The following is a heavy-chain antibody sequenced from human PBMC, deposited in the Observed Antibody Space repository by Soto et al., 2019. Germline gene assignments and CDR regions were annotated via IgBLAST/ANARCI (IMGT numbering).Heavy chain of an antibody. J-gene: IGHJ6*02. Sequence: QVQLVQSGAEVKKPGSSVKVSCKASGGTFSSYAISWVRQAPGQGLEWMGGIIPIFGTANYAQKVQGRVTITADESTSTAYMELNSLRSEDTAVYYCASAIGGYSSSWGRDTNYGMDVWGQGTTVTVSS. D-gene: IGHD6-13*01. CDR3: ASAIGGYSSSWGRDTNYGMDV. V-gene: IGHV1-69*01. CDR2: IIPIFGTA. CDR1: GGTFSSYA.